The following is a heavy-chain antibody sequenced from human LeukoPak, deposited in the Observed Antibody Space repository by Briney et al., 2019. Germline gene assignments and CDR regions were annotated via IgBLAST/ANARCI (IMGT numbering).Heavy chain of an antibody. V-gene: IGHV3-15*01. J-gene: IGHJ4*02. CDR1: GFTFSNAW. Sequence: GGSLRLSCAASGFTFSNAWMSWVRQAPGKGLEWDGRIKSKTDGGTTDYAAPVKGRFTISRDDSTSTLYLQMNSLKPGDTAVYYCITGWDYDSSGYYEKFDYWGQGTLVTVSS. CDR3: ITGWDYDSSGYYEKFDY. CDR2: IKSKTDGGTT. D-gene: IGHD3-22*01.